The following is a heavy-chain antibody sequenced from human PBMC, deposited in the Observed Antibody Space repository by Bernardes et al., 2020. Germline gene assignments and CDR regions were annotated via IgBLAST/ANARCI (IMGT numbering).Heavy chain of an antibody. CDR2: MNPNSGNT. V-gene: IGHV1-8*01. J-gene: IGHJ3*02. D-gene: IGHD4-17*01. CDR1: GYTFTSYD. Sequence: ASVKVSCKASGYTFTSYDINWVRQATGQGLEWMGWMNPNSGNTGYAQKFQGRVTMTRNTSISTAYMELSSLRSEDTAVYYCARVNLIVLLRNDYGDPLRDEAFDIWGQGTMVTVSS. CDR3: ARVNLIVLLRNDYGDPLRDEAFDI.